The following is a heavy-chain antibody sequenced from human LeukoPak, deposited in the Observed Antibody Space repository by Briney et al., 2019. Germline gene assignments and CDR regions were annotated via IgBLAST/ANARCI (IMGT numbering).Heavy chain of an antibody. J-gene: IGHJ5*02. CDR1: GGSFSGYY. V-gene: IGHV4-34*01. CDR2: INHSGST. CDR3: ARRKYCSSTSCYASNWFDP. D-gene: IGHD2-2*01. Sequence: SETLSLTCAVYGGSFSGYYWSWIRQPPGKGLEWIGEINHSGSTNYNPPLKSRVTISVDTSKNQFSLKLSSVTAADTAVYYCARRKYCSSTSCYASNWFDPWGQGTLVTVSS.